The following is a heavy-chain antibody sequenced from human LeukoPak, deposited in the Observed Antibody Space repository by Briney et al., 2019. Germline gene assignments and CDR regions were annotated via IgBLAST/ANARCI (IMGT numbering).Heavy chain of an antibody. CDR2: IYHSGST. J-gene: IGHJ5*02. CDR1: GGSISSSNW. V-gene: IGHV4-4*02. CDR3: ARVVYDSSGCYDP. D-gene: IGHD3-22*01. Sequence: SGTLSLTCAVSGGSISSSNWWSWVRQPPGKGLERIGEIYHSGSTNYNPSLKSRVTISVDKSKNQFPLKLSSVTAADTAVYYCARVVYDSSGCYDPWGQGTLVTVSS.